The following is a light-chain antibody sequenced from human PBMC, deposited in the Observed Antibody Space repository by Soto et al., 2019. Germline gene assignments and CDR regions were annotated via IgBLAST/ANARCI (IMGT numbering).Light chain of an antibody. CDR2: GAS. J-gene: IGKJ2*01. CDR1: QSVSSY. Sequence: EIVLTQSPATLSLSPGERATLSCRASQSVSSYLAWYQQKPGQAPRLLIYGASNRATDIPARFSGSRSGTDFTLTIRSLESEDFAVYYCQQRGNWPRTFGQGTMLEIK. CDR3: QQRGNWPRT. V-gene: IGKV3-11*01.